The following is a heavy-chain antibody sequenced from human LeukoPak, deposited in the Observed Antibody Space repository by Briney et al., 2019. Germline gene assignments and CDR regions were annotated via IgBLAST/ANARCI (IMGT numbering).Heavy chain of an antibody. CDR3: ARDRDYGGNPEPYY. D-gene: IGHD4-23*01. J-gene: IGHJ4*02. Sequence: GGSLRLSCAASGFTFSSYGMHWVRQAPGKGLEWVAVIWYDGSNKYYADSVKGRFTISRDNSKNTLYLQMNSLRAEDTAVYYCARDRDYGGNPEPYYWGQGTLVTVSS. CDR1: GFTFSSYG. CDR2: IWYDGSNK. V-gene: IGHV3-33*01.